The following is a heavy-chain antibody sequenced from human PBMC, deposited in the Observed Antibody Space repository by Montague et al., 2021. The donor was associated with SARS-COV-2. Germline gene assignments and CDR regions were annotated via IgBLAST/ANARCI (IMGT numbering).Heavy chain of an antibody. V-gene: IGHV4-34*01. CDR2: INHSGSI. Sequence: SETLSLTCAVYGGSFSGYYWSWIRQPPGKGLEWNGEINHSGSINYNPSLKSRVTISVDTSKNQFSLKLSSVTAADTAVYYCARVPDYYDSSGYYFDACDIWGQGTMVTVSS. J-gene: IGHJ3*02. D-gene: IGHD3-22*01. CDR1: GGSFSGYY. CDR3: ARVPDYYDSSGYYFDACDI.